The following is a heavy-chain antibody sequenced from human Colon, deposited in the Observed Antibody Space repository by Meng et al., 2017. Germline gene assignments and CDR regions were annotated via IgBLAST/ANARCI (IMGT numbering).Heavy chain of an antibody. V-gene: IGHV1-3*01. CDR3: VRDPTGGSFHYFDS. CDR2: INAGSGNT. D-gene: IGHD1-14*01. Sequence: QVHLVQSGAEVKKPGASVKLSCKASGNTFTSNTIHWVLQAPGQRHEWMGWINAGSGNTKYSLKFQNRVTLTRDTSASTAYLEVKSLTSRDTAVYYCVRDPTGGSFHYFDSWGQGALVTVSS. J-gene: IGHJ4*02. CDR1: GNTFTSNT.